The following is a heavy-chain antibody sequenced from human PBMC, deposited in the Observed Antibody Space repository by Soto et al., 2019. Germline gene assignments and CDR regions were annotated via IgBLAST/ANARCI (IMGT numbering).Heavy chain of an antibody. CDR1: GVTFTGYS. J-gene: IGHJ6*02. Sequence: QPGGSLRLSCVVSGVTFTGYSMDWVRQAPGKGLEWLSYMTSSASAIYYADSVKGRFTVSRDNSKNTLYLQMNSLRAEDTAVYYCAREVEQWLVDYGMDVWGQGTTVTVSS. D-gene: IGHD6-19*01. CDR3: AREVEQWLVDYGMDV. CDR2: MTSSASAI. V-gene: IGHV3-48*01.